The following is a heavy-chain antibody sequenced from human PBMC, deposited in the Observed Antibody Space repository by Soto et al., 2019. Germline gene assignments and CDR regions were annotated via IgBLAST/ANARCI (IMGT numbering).Heavy chain of an antibody. V-gene: IGHV3-30*18. CDR1: VFMFSGYG. D-gene: IGHD3-16*01. CDR2: ISHDGSEK. J-gene: IGHJ5*02. CDR3: AKLVGGFKAIGAPGDGLAP. Sequence: QVQLVESGGGVVQPGDSLRLSCAASVFMFSGYGMHWIRPAPGKGLEWVAVISHDGSEKYYGDSVKGRCTVSRDNSNNTGFLQIDSVRAADTAVSSCAKLVGGFKAIGAPGDGLAPWGPGTLVTVSS.